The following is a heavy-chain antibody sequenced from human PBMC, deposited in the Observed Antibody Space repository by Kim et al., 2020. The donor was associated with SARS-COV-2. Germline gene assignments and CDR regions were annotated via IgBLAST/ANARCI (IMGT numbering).Heavy chain of an antibody. CDR3: AKNIVVVPAAIAWDYYGRDV. V-gene: IGHV1-46*01. CDR1: GYTFTSYY. CDR2: INPSVGSA. D-gene: IGHD2-2*02. Sequence: ASVKVSCKASGYTFTSYYMHWVRQAPGQGLEWMGIINPSVGSASYAQKFQGRVTMTRDTSTSTVYMELSSLRSEDTAVYYCAKNIVVVPAAIAWDYYGRDVWGKGTTVTVSS. J-gene: IGHJ6*04.